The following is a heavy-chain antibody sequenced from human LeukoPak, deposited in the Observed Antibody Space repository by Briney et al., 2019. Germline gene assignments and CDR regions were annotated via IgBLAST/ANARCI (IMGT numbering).Heavy chain of an antibody. CDR1: GGSISGYY. CDR2: IYYSGST. CDR3: ARVPRSYYYYYYMDV. V-gene: IGHV4-59*01. Sequence: SETLSLTCTVSGGSISGYYWSWIRQPPGKGLEWIGYIYYSGSTNYNPSLKSRVTISVDTSKNQFSLKLSSVTAADTAVYYCARVPRSYYYYYYMDVWGKRTTVTVSS. J-gene: IGHJ6*03.